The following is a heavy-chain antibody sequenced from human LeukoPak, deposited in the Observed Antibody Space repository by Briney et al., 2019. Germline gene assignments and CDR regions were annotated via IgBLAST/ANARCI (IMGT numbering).Heavy chain of an antibody. J-gene: IGHJ4*02. CDR1: GFTVSSNY. D-gene: IGHD6-19*01. CDR3: AIYSSGWFSPGHYFDY. Sequence: GGSLRLSCAASGFTVSSNYMSWVRQAPGKGLEWVSVIYSCGSTYYADSVKGRFTISRDNSKNTLYLQMNSLRAEDTAVYYCAIYSSGWFSPGHYFDYWGQGTLVTVSS. V-gene: IGHV3-66*03. CDR2: IYSCGST.